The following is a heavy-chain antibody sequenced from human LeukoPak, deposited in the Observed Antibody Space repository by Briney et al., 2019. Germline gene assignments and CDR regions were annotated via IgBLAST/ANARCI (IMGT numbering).Heavy chain of an antibody. CDR1: GFTFSSYG. V-gene: IGHV3-33*01. CDR3: ARGDIVVVVAAQFDY. D-gene: IGHD2-15*01. Sequence: GRSLRLSCAASGFTFSSYGMHWVRQAPGKGPEWVAVIWYDGSNKYYADSVKGRFTISRDNSKNTLYLQMNSLRAEDTAVYYCARGDIVVVVAAQFDYWGQGTLVTVSS. CDR2: IWYDGSNK. J-gene: IGHJ4*02.